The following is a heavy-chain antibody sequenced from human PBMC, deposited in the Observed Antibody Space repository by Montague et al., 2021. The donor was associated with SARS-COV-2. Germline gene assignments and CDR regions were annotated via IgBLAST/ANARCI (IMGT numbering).Heavy chain of an antibody. CDR2: TYYRSEWYS. CDR3: ARAERGSCGDGNCYQYFFNY. J-gene: IGHJ4*02. D-gene: IGHD2-15*01. CDR1: GDSVSTNSGT. V-gene: IGHV6-1*01. Sequence: CAISGDSVSTNSGTWNRVRLSPSRGLEWLGRTYYRSEWYSDYSVSVKSRISINPATSKNQFSLQLNSVTPEDTAVYYCARAERGSCGDGNCYQYFFNYWGQGTLVTVSS.